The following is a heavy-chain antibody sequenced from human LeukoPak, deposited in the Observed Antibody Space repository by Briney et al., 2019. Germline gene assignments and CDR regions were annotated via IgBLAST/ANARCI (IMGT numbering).Heavy chain of an antibody. CDR3: ATPRRFGELLY. J-gene: IGHJ4*02. V-gene: IGHV4-38-2*01. D-gene: IGHD3-10*01. Sequence: SETLSLTCAVSGYSISSGYYWGWIRQPPGKGLEWIGIIYHSGSTYYNPSLKSRVTISVDTSKNQFSLKLSSVTAADTAVYYCATPRRFGELLYWGQGTLVTVSS. CDR1: GYSISSGYY. CDR2: IYHSGST.